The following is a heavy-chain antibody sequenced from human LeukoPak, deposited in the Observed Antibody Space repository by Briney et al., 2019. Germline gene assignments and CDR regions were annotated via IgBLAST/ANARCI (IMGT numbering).Heavy chain of an antibody. V-gene: IGHV5-51*01. J-gene: IGHJ4*02. Sequence: GESLKISCKGSGYSFTSYWIGWVRQMPGKGLEWVGMIYPRDSDTRYSSSFQGQVIISADKSISTAYLQWSSLKASDIAMYYCARHDNYYGSGTYYPPIDYWGQGTLITVSS. CDR3: ARHDNYYGSGTYYPPIDY. D-gene: IGHD3-10*01. CDR2: IYPRDSDT. CDR1: GYSFTSYW.